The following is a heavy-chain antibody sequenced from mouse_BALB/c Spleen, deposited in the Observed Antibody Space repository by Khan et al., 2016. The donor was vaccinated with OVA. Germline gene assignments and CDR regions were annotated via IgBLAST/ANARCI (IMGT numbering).Heavy chain of an antibody. V-gene: IGHV5-17*02. CDR1: GFTFSSFG. Sequence: EVELVESGGGLVQPGGSRKLSCAASGFTFSSFGMHWVRQAPEKGLEWVAYISSGSSTIYYADPVKGRFTISSDNPKTTLFLQMTSLRSDDTSMYYCARRGIYFYGSSYDYVMDYWGQATSVTVSS. D-gene: IGHD1-1*01. J-gene: IGHJ4*01. CDR3: ARRGIYFYGSSYDYVMDY. CDR2: ISSGSSTI.